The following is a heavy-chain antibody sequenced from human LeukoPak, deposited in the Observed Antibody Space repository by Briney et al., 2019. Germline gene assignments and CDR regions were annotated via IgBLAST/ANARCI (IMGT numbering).Heavy chain of an antibody. D-gene: IGHD3-10*02. CDR1: GFTFSSYW. CDR2: IDEFGSVT. Sequence: PGGSLRHSCAASGFTFSSYWMHWVRQVPGKGLAWVSRIDEFGSVTNSADSVQGRFSISRDNAKNALYLQMNSLRAEDTAVYYCVRDMFGGRDYWGQGTLVTVSS. J-gene: IGHJ4*02. V-gene: IGHV3-74*01. CDR3: VRDMFGGRDY.